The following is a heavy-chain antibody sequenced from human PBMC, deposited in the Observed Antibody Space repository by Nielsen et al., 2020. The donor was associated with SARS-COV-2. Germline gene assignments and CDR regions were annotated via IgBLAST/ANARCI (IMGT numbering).Heavy chain of an antibody. CDR2: MNPNSGNT. CDR3: ARASMVRGVIITSYYYYYYVDV. Sequence: ASVKVSCKASGYTFTSYDINWVRQATGQGLEWMGWMNPNSGNTGYAQKFQGRVTMTRNTSISTAYMELSSLRSEDTAVYYCARASMVRGVIITSYYYYYYVDVWGKGTTVTVSS. CDR1: GYTFTSYD. J-gene: IGHJ6*03. D-gene: IGHD3-10*01. V-gene: IGHV1-8*01.